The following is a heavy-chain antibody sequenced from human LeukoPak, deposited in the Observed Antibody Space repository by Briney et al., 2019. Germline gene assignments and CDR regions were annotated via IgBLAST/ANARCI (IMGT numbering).Heavy chain of an antibody. CDR2: ISGSGGST. CDR1: GFTFSSYA. D-gene: IGHD3-10*01. Sequence: GGSLRLSCAASGFTFSSYATSWVRQAPGKGLECVSAISGSGGSTYYADSVKGRFTISRDNTKNTLYRQMNSLRAEDTAVYYCARDLLWFGEFNYWGQGTLVTVSS. V-gene: IGHV3-23*01. J-gene: IGHJ4*02. CDR3: ARDLLWFGEFNY.